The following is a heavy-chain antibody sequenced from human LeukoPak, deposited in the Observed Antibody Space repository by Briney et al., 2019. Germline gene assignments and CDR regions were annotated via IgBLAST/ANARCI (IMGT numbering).Heavy chain of an antibody. D-gene: IGHD3-10*01. Sequence: PSETLFLTCTVSGGSISSHYYWIWIRQPPGKGLEWIGSIYYSGSTYYNPSLKSRVTISVDTSKNQFSLKLSSLTAAETAVYYCARQYGSGSGYTPVVDLWGQGTLVTVSS. V-gene: IGHV4-39*01. J-gene: IGHJ4*02. CDR1: GGSISSHYY. CDR2: IYYSGST. CDR3: ARQYGSGSGYTPVVDL.